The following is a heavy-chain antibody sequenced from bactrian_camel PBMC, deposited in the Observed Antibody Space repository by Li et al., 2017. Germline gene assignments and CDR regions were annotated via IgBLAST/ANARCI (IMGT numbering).Heavy chain of an antibody. CDR2: ISSGGGT. CDR1: GFTFSSYA. V-gene: IGHV3S31*01. CDR3: AADLDLRRLCLLNRNYEGFWDY. J-gene: IGHJ4*01. D-gene: IGHD4*01. Sequence: VQLVESGGGLVQPGGSLRLSCAASGFTFSSYAMTWVRQAPGKGLEWVSAISSGGGTYYADSVTGRFTVSKDLAKNTLYLQMDSLKPEDTAMYYCAADLDLRRLCLLNRNYEGFWDYWGQGTQVTVS.